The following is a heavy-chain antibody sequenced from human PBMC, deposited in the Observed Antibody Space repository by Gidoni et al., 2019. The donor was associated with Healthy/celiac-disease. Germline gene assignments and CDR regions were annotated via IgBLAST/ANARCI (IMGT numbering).Heavy chain of an antibody. Sequence: QVQLQESGPGLEKPSQTRSLTCTVSGGTISSGGYYWSWIRQHPGKGLEWIGYLYYIWSTSYNPSLTSRVTISVDTSKNQFSLKLSSVTAADTAVYYCARAAILVPFDYWGQGTLFTVSS. CDR3: ARAAILVPFDY. CDR1: GGTISSGGYY. CDR2: LYYIWST. D-gene: IGHD6-13*01. V-gene: IGHV4-31*03. J-gene: IGHJ4*02.